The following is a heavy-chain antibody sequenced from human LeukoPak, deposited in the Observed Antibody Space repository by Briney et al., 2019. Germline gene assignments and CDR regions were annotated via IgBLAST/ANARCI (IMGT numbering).Heavy chain of an antibody. J-gene: IGHJ4*02. CDR3: VRDAWFGESRA. CDR1: GFTFTSFW. D-gene: IGHD3-10*01. CDR2: VKQDGSEK. Sequence: GGSLRLSCAASGFTFTSFWTSWVRQAPGKGLEWVANVKQDGSEKYYVDSVKGRFTISRDNAKNPVYLQMNSLRAEDTAVYYCVRDAWFGESRAGGQGTLVTVSS. V-gene: IGHV3-7*01.